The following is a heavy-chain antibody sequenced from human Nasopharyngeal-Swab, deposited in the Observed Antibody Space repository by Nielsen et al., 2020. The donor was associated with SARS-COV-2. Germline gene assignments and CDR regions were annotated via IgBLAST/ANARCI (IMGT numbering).Heavy chain of an antibody. J-gene: IGHJ3*02. CDR2: MNPNSGNT. Sequence: ASVKVSCKDSGYTFTSYDINWVRQATGQGLEWMGWMNPNSGNTGYAQKFQGRVTMTRNTSISTAYMELSSLRSEDTAVYYCATVKTYYYDSSGDRGDAFDIWGQGTMVTVSS. CDR1: GYTFTSYD. D-gene: IGHD3-22*01. V-gene: IGHV1-8*01. CDR3: ATVKTYYYDSSGDRGDAFDI.